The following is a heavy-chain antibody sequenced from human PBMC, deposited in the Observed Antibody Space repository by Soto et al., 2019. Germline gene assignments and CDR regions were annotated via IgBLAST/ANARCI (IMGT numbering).Heavy chain of an antibody. D-gene: IGHD2-15*01. CDR1: GFTFSHCF. CDR3: VREKYCSGGSCYSDY. J-gene: IGHJ4*02. Sequence: QVQLVESGGGLAKPGGSLRLSCAASGFTFSHCFMTWIRQAPGKGLEWVSHISNSGSTTYYADSVKDRFTISRDNAKDSLSLQMNSLRAEDTAVYYCVREKYCSGGSCYSDYWGQGTLVTVSS. V-gene: IGHV3-11*01. CDR2: ISNSGSTT.